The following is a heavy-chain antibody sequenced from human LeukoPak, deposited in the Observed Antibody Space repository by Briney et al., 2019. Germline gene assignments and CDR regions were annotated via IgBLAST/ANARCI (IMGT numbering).Heavy chain of an antibody. CDR2: IYYSGST. J-gene: IGHJ3*02. Sequence: PSETLSLTCTVSGGSISSYYWSWIWQPPGKGLEWIGYIYYSGSTNYNPSLKSRVTISVDTSKNQFSLKLSSVTAADTAVYYCARDSGSYYSHDAFDIWGQGTMVTVSS. V-gene: IGHV4-59*01. CDR1: GGSISSYY. CDR3: ARDSGSYYSHDAFDI. D-gene: IGHD1-26*01.